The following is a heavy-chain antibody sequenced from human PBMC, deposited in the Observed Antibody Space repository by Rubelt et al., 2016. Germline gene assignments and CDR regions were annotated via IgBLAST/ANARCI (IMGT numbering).Heavy chain of an antibody. CDR3: AKGVSSDWRPCDY. CDR2: TSGSGDSR. J-gene: IGHJ4*02. D-gene: IGHD3-22*01. CDR1: GFTFWCFA. Sequence: GGSLSLSCAASGFTFWCFAMNWVREAPGKGLEWVSITSGSGDSRYYADSVRGRFHISRDNSKNTLYLQMTSLRAEATAVYYCAKGVSSDWRPCDYWGQGTLVTVTS. V-gene: IGHV3-23*01.